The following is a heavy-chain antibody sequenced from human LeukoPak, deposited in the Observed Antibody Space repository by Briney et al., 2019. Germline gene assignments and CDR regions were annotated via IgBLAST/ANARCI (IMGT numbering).Heavy chain of an antibody. D-gene: IGHD3-10*01. CDR3: AKAPNYYGSGSPVDY. V-gene: IGHV3-23*01. CDR1: GFTFSSYG. J-gene: IGHJ4*02. CDR2: ISGSGGST. Sequence: GGSLRLSCAASGFTFSSYGMSWVRQAPGKGLEWVSAISGSGGSTYYADSVKGRFTISRDNSKNTLYLQMNSLRAEDTAVYYCAKAPNYYGSGSPVDYWGQGTLVTVAS.